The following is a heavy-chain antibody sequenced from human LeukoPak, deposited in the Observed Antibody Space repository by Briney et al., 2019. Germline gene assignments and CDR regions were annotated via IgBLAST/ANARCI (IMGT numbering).Heavy chain of an antibody. D-gene: IGHD2-2*01. CDR1: GFTFSSYA. V-gene: IGHV3-23*01. CDR3: AKDNGVPAAMGDFDY. J-gene: IGHJ4*02. Sequence: PGGSLRLSCAASGFTFSSYAMSWVRQAPGKGLEWVSAISGSGGSTYYADSVKGRFTISRDNSKNTLYLQMNSLRAEDTAVYYCAKDNGVPAAMGDFDYWDQGTLVTVSS. CDR2: ISGSGGST.